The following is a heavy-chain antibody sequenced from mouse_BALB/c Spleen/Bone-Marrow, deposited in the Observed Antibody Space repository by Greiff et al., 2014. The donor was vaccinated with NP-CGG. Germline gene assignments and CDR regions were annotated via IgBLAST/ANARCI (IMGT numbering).Heavy chain of an antibody. D-gene: IGHD3-3*01. CDR3: TRSGTLGSMDY. Sequence: EVQGVESGGGLVQPGGSRKLSCAASGFTFSSFGMHWVRQAPEKGLEWVAYISSGSSTIYYADTMKGRFTISRDNPKNTLFLQMASPRSEDTAMYYCTRSGTLGSMDYWGQGTSVTVSS. J-gene: IGHJ4*01. CDR1: GFTFSSFG. CDR2: ISSGSSTI. V-gene: IGHV5-17*02.